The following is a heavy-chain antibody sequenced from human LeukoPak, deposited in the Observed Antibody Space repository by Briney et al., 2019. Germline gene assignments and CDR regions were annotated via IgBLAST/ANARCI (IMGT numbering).Heavy chain of an antibody. J-gene: IGHJ5*02. Sequence: ASVKVSCKASGYTFTGYYMHWVRQAPGHGLEGMGWINPNSGGTNYAQKFQGRVTMTRDTSISTAYMELSRLRSDDTAVYYCARGVHCGYSGYDCFFNWFDPWGQGTLVTVSS. CDR1: GYTFTGYY. CDR3: ARGVHCGYSGYDCFFNWFDP. V-gene: IGHV1-2*02. D-gene: IGHD5-12*01. CDR2: INPNSGGT.